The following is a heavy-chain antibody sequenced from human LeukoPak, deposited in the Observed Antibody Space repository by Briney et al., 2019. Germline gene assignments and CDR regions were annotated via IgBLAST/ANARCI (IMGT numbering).Heavy chain of an antibody. D-gene: IGHD3-22*01. V-gene: IGHV4-38-2*02. J-gene: IGHJ4*02. Sequence: SETLSLTCTVSGYSISSGYYWSWIRPPPGKGLEWIGSIYYSGGTYYNPSLKSRVTISVDTSKNQFSLRLSSVTAADTAVYYCARVTGYIVEDYFDYWGQGTLVTVSS. CDR2: IYYSGGT. CDR3: ARVTGYIVEDYFDY. CDR1: GYSISSGYY.